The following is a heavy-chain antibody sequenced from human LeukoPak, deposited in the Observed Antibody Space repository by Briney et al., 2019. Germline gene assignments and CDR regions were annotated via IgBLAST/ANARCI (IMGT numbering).Heavy chain of an antibody. V-gene: IGHV3-30-3*01. Sequence: GGSLRLSCAASGFTFRSYAMHWVRQAPGKGLEWVAVTSYDGSNKYHADSVKGRFTISRDNSKNTLYLQMNSLRAEDTAVYYCASGTMIVPCYFEYWGQGTLVTVSS. CDR3: ASGTMIVPCYFEY. J-gene: IGHJ4*02. CDR1: GFTFRSYA. CDR2: TSYDGSNK. D-gene: IGHD3-22*01.